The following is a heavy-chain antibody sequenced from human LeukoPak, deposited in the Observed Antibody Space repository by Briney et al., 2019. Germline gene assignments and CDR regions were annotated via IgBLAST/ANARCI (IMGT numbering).Heavy chain of an antibody. CDR1: GFTFTSSA. CDR3: AAGLDYYDSSAWDY. D-gene: IGHD3-22*01. Sequence: SVKVSCKASGFTFTSSAMQWVRQARGQRLEWIGWIVVGSGNTNYAQKFQERVTFTRDMSTSTAYMELSSLRSEDTAVYYCAAGLDYYDSSAWDYWGQGTLVTVSS. J-gene: IGHJ4*02. V-gene: IGHV1-58*02. CDR2: IVVGSGNT.